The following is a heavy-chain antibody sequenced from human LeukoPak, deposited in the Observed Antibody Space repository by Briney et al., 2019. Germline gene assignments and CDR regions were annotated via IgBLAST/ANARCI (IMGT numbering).Heavy chain of an antibody. D-gene: IGHD1-26*01. CDR3: ARRVSEVAPTLRNGENWFDP. J-gene: IGHJ5*02. CDR2: IYTDGGT. V-gene: IGHV4-4*07. Sequence: PSETLSLTCSASGGSISGYYWNWIRQPAGKGLEWIGRIYTDGGTLYNPSLKSRVTMSVDTSKNQFSLKLTSVTAADTAVYYCARRVSEVAPTLRNGENWFDPWGRGTLGTVSS. CDR1: GGSISGYY.